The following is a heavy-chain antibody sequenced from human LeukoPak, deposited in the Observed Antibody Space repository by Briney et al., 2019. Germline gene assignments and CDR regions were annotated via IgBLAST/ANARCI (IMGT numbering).Heavy chain of an antibody. J-gene: IGHJ4*02. CDR3: ARTRGYDSSGYYYFDY. CDR1: GGSISSYY. CDR2: IYCSGST. V-gene: IGHV4-59*08. Sequence: PSETLSLTCTVSGGSISSYYWSWIRQPPRQGLELIGYIYCSGSTNYNPSLKSRVTISVDTSKNQFSLKLSSVTAADTAVYYCARTRGYDSSGYYYFDYWGQGTLVTVSS. D-gene: IGHD3-22*01.